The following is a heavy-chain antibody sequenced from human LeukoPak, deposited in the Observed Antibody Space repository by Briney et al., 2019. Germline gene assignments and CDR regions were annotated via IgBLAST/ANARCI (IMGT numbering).Heavy chain of an antibody. CDR1: GFTFSSYG. CDR2: IRYDGSNK. Sequence: PGGSLRLSCAASGFTFSSYGMHWVRQAPGKGLEWVAFIRYDGSNKYYADSVKGRFTISRDNSKNTLYLQMNSLRAEDTAVYYCAKDRAFIWFGELFRYWGQGTLVTVSS. V-gene: IGHV3-30*02. CDR3: AKDRAFIWFGELFRY. J-gene: IGHJ4*02. D-gene: IGHD3-10*01.